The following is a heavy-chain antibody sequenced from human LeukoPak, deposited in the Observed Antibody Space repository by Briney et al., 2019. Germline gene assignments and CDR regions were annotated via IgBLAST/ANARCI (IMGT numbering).Heavy chain of an antibody. CDR2: IYSSGST. J-gene: IGHJ5*02. Sequence: PSETLSLTCTVSGGSISSGNYYWSWIRQPAGKGLEWIGRIYSSGSTNYNPSLKSRVTISEDTSKNQFSLKLTSVTAADTAVYYCARDLFTSSWYRWFDPWGQGTLVIVSS. CDR1: GGSISSGNYY. D-gene: IGHD6-13*01. V-gene: IGHV4-61*02. CDR3: ARDLFTSSWYRWFDP.